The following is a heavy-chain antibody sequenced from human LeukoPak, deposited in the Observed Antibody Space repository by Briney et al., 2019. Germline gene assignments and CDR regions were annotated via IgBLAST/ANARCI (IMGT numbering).Heavy chain of an antibody. CDR1: GYTFTSYY. Sequence: ASVKVSCKASGYTFTSYYMHWVRQAPGQGLEWMGIINPSGGSTSYAQKFQGRVTMTRDTSTSTVYMELSSLRSEDTAVYYCARVSYYGSGSYYASRDFDYWGQGTLVTVSS. V-gene: IGHV1-46*01. D-gene: IGHD3-10*01. CDR3: ARVSYYGSGSYYASRDFDY. J-gene: IGHJ4*02. CDR2: INPSGGST.